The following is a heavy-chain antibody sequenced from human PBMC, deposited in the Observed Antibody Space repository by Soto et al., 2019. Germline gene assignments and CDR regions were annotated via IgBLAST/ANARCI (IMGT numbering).Heavy chain of an antibody. V-gene: IGHV1-69*05. D-gene: IGHD3-10*01. J-gene: IGHJ5*02. CDR1: GGTFSSYA. CDR3: ARVYYYGSGSLNWFDP. CDR2: IIPNFGTA. Sequence: SVKVSCKASGGTFSSYAISWVRQAPGQGLEWMGWIIPNFGTANYAQKLQGRVTITTDASTSTAYMELRSLRSDDTAVYYCARVYYYGSGSLNWFDPWGQGTLVTVSS.